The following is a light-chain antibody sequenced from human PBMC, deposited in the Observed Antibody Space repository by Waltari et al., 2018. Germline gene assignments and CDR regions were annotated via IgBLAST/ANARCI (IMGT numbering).Light chain of an antibody. CDR1: QNISNY. CDR3: QQSYITLT. V-gene: IGKV1-39*01. Sequence: DIQMTQSPSSLSTSVGDRVTITCRASQNISNYLNWYQQKPGKAPKLLIYAASRLQSGVPSRFSGSGSGTDFTLIISSLHREDFASYYCQQSYITLTFGPGTKVDIK. J-gene: IGKJ3*01. CDR2: AAS.